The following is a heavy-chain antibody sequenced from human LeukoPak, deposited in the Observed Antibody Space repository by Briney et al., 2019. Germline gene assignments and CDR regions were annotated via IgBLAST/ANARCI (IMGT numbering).Heavy chain of an antibody. CDR2: ITSDGSGI. Sequence: GGSLRLSCAASGFTFSSYWMHWVRQPPGKGLVWDSRITSDGSGIGYADSVKGRFSTSRDNAKNTLYLQMNSLRAEDTAVYYCASGRLVGAPDYWGQGTLVTVSS. D-gene: IGHD1-26*01. CDR3: ASGRLVGAPDY. CDR1: GFTFSSYW. J-gene: IGHJ4*02. V-gene: IGHV3-74*01.